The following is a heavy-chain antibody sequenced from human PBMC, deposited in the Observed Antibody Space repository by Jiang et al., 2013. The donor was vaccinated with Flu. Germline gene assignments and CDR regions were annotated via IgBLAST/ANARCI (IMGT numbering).Heavy chain of an antibody. J-gene: IGHJ6*02. CDR3: ARHSRRRTVTTWVYYGLDV. Sequence: GSGLVKPVRETLSPSCTVSGGSIANFYWTWIRLTPGKGLEWIGYVSNSGGTNYNPSLKSRVTISVDTSKDRFSLRLNSVTAADTGVYYCARHSRRRTVTTWVYYGLDVWGQGTTVTVSS. D-gene: IGHD4-11*01. CDR2: VSNSGGT. CDR1: GGSIANFY. V-gene: IGHV4-59*01.